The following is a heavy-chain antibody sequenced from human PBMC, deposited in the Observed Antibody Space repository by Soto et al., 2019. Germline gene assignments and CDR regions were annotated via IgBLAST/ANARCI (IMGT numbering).Heavy chain of an antibody. Sequence: SETLSLTCSVSGGSISNHYWSWIRQPPGKGLEWIGYIYYNGNTNYNPSLKSRVTMSVDTSRNQISLKLTTVTAADTAVYYCTRANWYSEYWCQGILVTVS. CDR2: IYYNGNT. CDR1: GGSISNHY. J-gene: IGHJ4*02. D-gene: IGHD7-27*01. V-gene: IGHV4-59*11. CDR3: TRANWYSEY.